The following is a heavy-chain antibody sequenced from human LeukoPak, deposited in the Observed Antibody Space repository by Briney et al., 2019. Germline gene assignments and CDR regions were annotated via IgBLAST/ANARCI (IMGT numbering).Heavy chain of an antibody. V-gene: IGHV1-2*02. CDR3: ARSRGAYYDILTGYSFDY. D-gene: IGHD3-9*01. J-gene: IGHJ4*02. CDR1: GYTFTGYY. Sequence: ASVKVSCKASGYTFTGYYMHWVRQAPGQGLEWMGWINPNSGGTNYAQKFQGRVTMTRDTSISTAYMELSRLRSDDTAVYYCARSRGAYYDILTGYSFDYWGQGTLVTVSS. CDR2: INPNSGGT.